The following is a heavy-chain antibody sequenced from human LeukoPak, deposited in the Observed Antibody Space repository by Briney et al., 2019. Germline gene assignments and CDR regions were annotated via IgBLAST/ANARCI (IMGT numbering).Heavy chain of an antibody. CDR3: AKIGYYDSSGYYFSVGWFDP. CDR1: GFTFSNAW. D-gene: IGHD3-22*01. J-gene: IGHJ5*02. CDR2: IKSKTDGGTT. V-gene: IGHV3-15*01. Sequence: GGSLRLSCAASGFTFSNAWMSWVRQAPGKGLEWVGRIKSKTDGGTTDYAAPVKGRFTISRDDSKNTLYLQMNSLRAEDTAVYYCAKIGYYDSSGYYFSVGWFDPWGQGTLVTVSS.